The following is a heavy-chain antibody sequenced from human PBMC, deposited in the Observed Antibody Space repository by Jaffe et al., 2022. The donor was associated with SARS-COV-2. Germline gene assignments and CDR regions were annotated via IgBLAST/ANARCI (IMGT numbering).Heavy chain of an antibody. J-gene: IGHJ2*01. CDR1: GFTFSNYA. V-gene: IGHV3-23*01. CDR3: AKRALADWYFDL. D-gene: IGHD3-16*01. CDR2: ISFSGGAT. Sequence: EVQVLESGGGLVQPGGSLRLSCAASGFTFSNYAMNWVRQAPGKGLEWVSSISFSGGATYYADSVKGRFTISRDDSQNTLYLQMNSLRADDTAVYYCAKRALADWYFDLWGRGTLVTVSS.